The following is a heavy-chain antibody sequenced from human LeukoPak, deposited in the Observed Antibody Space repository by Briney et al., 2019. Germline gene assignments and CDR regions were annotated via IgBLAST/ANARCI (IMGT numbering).Heavy chain of an antibody. Sequence: GGSLRLSCAASGFTFSSQWMSWVRQAPGKGLEWVANVNQGGTEKYYVDSVKGRFTISRDNAENSLCLQMNSLRAEDTAVYYCAREHYFYYMDGWGKGTTVTVSS. CDR1: GFTFSSQW. CDR2: VNQGGTEK. CDR3: AREHYFYYMDG. V-gene: IGHV3-7*01. J-gene: IGHJ6*03.